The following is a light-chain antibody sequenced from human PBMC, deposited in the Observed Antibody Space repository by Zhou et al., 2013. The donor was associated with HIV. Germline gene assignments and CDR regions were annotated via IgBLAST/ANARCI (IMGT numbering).Light chain of an antibody. V-gene: IGKV3-20*01. CDR2: GAS. J-gene: IGKJ5*01. Sequence: EIVLTQSPGTLSLSPGERASLSCRASQSVSSTYLAWYQQKPGQAPKLLIYGASSRATGIPDRFSGSGSGTDFTLTISRLEPEDFAVYYCQQYGSSPITFGQG. CDR3: QQYGSSPIT. CDR1: QSVSSTY.